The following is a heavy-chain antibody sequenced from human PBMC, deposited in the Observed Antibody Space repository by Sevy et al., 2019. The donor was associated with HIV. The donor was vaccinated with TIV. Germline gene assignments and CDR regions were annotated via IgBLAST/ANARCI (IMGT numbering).Heavy chain of an antibody. CDR3: ARDRGSSGWPLYYFDY. CDR1: GGSISSGAYY. D-gene: IGHD6-19*01. CDR2: IYYSGST. Sequence: SETLSLTCTVSGGSISSGAYYWNWIRQHPGKGLEWIGYIYYSGSTYYNPSLKSRVTISVDMSKNQFSLKLSSVTVADTAVYYCARDRGSSGWPLYYFDYWGQGTLVTVSS. J-gene: IGHJ4*02. V-gene: IGHV4-31*03.